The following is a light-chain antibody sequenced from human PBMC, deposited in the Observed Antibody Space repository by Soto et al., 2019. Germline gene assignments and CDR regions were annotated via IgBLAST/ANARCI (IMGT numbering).Light chain of an antibody. J-gene: IGLJ1*01. V-gene: IGLV3-21*02. CDR1: NIGSKS. Sequence: SYDLALPPSVSVAPGQTARITCGGSNIGSKSVHWYQQKPGQAPMMVVCANSDRPSGIPERFSGSNSANTDTLTISRVEAGDEADYYCHVWDSGSAHHVFGTGTKATVL. CDR2: ANS. CDR3: HVWDSGSAHHV.